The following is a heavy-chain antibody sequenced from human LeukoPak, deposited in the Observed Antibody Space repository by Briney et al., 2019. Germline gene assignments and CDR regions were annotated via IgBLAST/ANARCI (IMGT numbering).Heavy chain of an antibody. Sequence: ASVKVSCKASGYTFTSYYMHWVRQAPGQGLEWMGIINPSGGSTSYAQKFQGRVTMTRDTSTSTVYMELSSLRSEDTAVYYCARDLEGYCSSTSCYAAGDYWGQGTLVTVSS. CDR2: INPSGGST. V-gene: IGHV1-46*01. CDR3: ARDLEGYCSSTSCYAAGDY. D-gene: IGHD2-2*01. CDR1: GYTFTSYY. J-gene: IGHJ4*02.